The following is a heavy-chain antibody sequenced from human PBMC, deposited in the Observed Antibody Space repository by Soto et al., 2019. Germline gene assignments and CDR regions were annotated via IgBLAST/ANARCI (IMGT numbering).Heavy chain of an antibody. Sequence: SETLSLTCTVSGASISSYFLTWIRQPAGKGLDCIGRISTSGTTNYNPSLKSRVTMSVDTSKNHFSLNLSSVTAADTAVYYCAREAGPDRWFDPWGQGTLVTVYS. CDR3: AREAGPDRWFDP. V-gene: IGHV4-4*07. D-gene: IGHD6-19*01. J-gene: IGHJ5*02. CDR2: ISTSGTT. CDR1: GASISSYF.